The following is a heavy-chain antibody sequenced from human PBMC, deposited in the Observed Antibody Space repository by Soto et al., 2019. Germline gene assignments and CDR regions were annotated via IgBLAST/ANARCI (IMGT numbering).Heavy chain of an antibody. CDR3: ARGLNEVISTDGYNYWSGMDV. Sequence: GGSLILSCASSGFPFSSHGMHWVRQAPGKGLEWVAVIWYDGSNKYYADSVKGRFTISRDNSKNTLYLQMNSLRAEDTAVYYCARGLNEVISTDGYNYWSGMDVWGQGTMVTVS. V-gene: IGHV3-33*01. D-gene: IGHD5-12*01. CDR2: IWYDGSNK. J-gene: IGHJ6*02. CDR1: GFPFSSHG.